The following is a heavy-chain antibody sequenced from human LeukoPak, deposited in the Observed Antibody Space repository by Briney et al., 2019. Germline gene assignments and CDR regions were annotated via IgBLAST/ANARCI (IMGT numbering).Heavy chain of an antibody. CDR2: ISYDGSNK. D-gene: IGHD2-2*01. J-gene: IGHJ3*02. V-gene: IGHV3-30-3*01. CDR1: GFTFSSYA. Sequence: GRSLRLSCAASGFTFSSYAMHWVRQAPGKGLEWVAVISYDGSNKYYADSVKGRFTISRDNSKNTLYLQMNSLRAEDTAVYYCARELGYCSSTSCYLGNAFDIWGQGTMVTVSS. CDR3: ARELGYCSSTSCYLGNAFDI.